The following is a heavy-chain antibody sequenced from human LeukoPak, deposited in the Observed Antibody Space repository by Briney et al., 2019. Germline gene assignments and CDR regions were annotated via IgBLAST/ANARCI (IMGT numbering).Heavy chain of an antibody. CDR1: GFTFSDYY. Sequence: PGRCLRLSCAASGFTFSDYYMSWIRQAPGKGLEWVSYISSSGSTIYYADSVKGRFTIPRDNAKNSLYLQMNSLRAEDTAVYYCARARGDYYDSSGSLVYWGQGTLVTVSS. CDR3: ARARGDYYDSSGSLVY. V-gene: IGHV3-11*01. J-gene: IGHJ4*02. CDR2: ISSSGSTI. D-gene: IGHD3-22*01.